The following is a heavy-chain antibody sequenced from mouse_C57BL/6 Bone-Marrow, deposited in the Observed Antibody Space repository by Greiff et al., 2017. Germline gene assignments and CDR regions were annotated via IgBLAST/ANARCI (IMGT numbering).Heavy chain of an antibody. CDR2: IDPSDSYT. D-gene: IGHD1-1*01. J-gene: IGHJ2*01. CDR3: ARVVHYYGSSYDYFDY. CDR1: GYTFTSYW. V-gene: IGHV1-59*01. Sequence: VKLKQPGAELVRPGTSVKLSCKASGYTFTSYWMHWVKQRPGQGLEWIGVIDPSDSYTNYNQKFKGKATLTVDTSSSTAYMQLSSLTSEDSAVYYCARVVHYYGSSYDYFDYWGQGTTLTVSS.